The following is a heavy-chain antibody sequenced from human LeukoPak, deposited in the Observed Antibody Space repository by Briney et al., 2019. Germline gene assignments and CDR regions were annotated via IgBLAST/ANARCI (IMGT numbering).Heavy chain of an antibody. J-gene: IGHJ6*02. Sequence: GGSLRLSCAAAGLTFSSFAMNWVRQAPGKGLEWVSVISGSGDSTYYADSVEGRFTISRDNSKSTLYLQMNSLRAEDMAVYYCAKDYGSGSWSGYYYYGMDVWGQGSTVTVSS. CDR2: ISGSGDST. D-gene: IGHD3-10*01. V-gene: IGHV3-23*01. CDR1: GLTFSSFA. CDR3: AKDYGSGSWSGYYYYGMDV.